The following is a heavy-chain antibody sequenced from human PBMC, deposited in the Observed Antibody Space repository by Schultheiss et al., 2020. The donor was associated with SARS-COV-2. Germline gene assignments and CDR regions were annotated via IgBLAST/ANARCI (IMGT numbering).Heavy chain of an antibody. Sequence: SVKVSCKASGGTFSSYAISWVRQAPGQGLEWMGGIIPIFGTANYAQKFQGRVTITADKSTSTAYMELSSLRSEDTAVYYCARGDIVVVVAATGENYYYGMDVWGQGTTVTVSS. D-gene: IGHD2-15*01. CDR3: ARGDIVVVVAATGENYYYGMDV. J-gene: IGHJ6*02. CDR2: IIPIFGTA. V-gene: IGHV1-69*06. CDR1: GGTFSSYA.